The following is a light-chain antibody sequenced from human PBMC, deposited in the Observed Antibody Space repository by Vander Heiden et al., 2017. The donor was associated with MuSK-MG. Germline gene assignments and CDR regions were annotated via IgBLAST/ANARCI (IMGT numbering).Light chain of an antibody. CDR3: QQRTNWHT. J-gene: IGKJ2*01. V-gene: IGKV3-11*01. Sequence: EIVLTQSPATLSLSPGERATLSCRASQSVGSSLAWYQHKPGQAPRLLIYDASNRATGIPDRFSGSGSGTDFTLTSSSLEPEDFAVYYCQQRTNWHTFGQGTKLXIK. CDR1: QSVGSS. CDR2: DAS.